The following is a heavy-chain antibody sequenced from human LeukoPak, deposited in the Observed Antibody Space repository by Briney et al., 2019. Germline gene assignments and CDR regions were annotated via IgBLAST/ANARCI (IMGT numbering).Heavy chain of an antibody. CDR1: GDSIRSYY. CDR3: AREGNSWYRALDY. D-gene: IGHD6-13*01. V-gene: IGHV4-4*07. J-gene: IGHJ4*02. CDR2: IYTSGAT. Sequence: SETLSLTCTVSGDSIRSYYWSWIRQPAGKGLEWIGRIYTSGATNYNPSLQSRVTMSLDTSKNQFSLKLSSVTAADTAVYFCAREGNSWYRALDYWGQGSLVTVSS.